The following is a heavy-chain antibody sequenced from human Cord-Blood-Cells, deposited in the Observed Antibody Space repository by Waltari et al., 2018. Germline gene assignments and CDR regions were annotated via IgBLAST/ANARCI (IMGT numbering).Heavy chain of an antibody. Sequence: EVQLVETGGGLIQPGGSLRLSCAASGFTVSSNYMSCVRQAPRKGLTWVSVIYSGGSTYYADSVNGRFTISRDNSKNTLYLQMNSLRAEDTAVYYCASYSSSSYFDYWGQGTLVTVSS. CDR2: IYSGGST. CDR3: ASYSSSSYFDY. J-gene: IGHJ4*02. D-gene: IGHD6-6*01. CDR1: GFTVSSNY. V-gene: IGHV3-53*02.